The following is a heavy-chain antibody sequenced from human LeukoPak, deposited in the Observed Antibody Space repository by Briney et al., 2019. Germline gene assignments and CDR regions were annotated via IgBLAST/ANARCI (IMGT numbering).Heavy chain of an antibody. Sequence: PGGSLRLSCAASGFTFSDYYMTWIRQAPGKGLEWVSSISGSLTYSDYTDSVKGRFTISRDNSKNTLYLQMNSLRAEDTAVYYCARDWGVMVVAALFDYWGQGTLVTVSS. CDR2: ISGSLTYS. D-gene: IGHD2-15*01. V-gene: IGHV3-11*06. CDR3: ARDWGVMVVAALFDY. CDR1: GFTFSDYY. J-gene: IGHJ4*02.